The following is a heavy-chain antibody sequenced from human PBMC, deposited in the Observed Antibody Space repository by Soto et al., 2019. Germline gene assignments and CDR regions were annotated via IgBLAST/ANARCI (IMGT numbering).Heavy chain of an antibody. CDR2: ISGYSDNT. CDR1: GYTFTTFG. CDR3: ARNRRGGGYFFDS. V-gene: IGHV1-18*01. J-gene: IGHJ4*02. Sequence: ASVKVSCKASGYTFTTFGISWVRQAPGQGLEWMGWISGYSDNTNYAQKLQGRVTMTTDTSTNTAYMELRSLRTEDTAFYYCARNRRGGGYFFDSWGRGTLVTVSS.